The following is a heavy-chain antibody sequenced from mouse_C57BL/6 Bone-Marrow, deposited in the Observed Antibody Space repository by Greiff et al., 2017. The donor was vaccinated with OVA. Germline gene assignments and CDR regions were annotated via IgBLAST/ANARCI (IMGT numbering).Heavy chain of an antibody. V-gene: IGHV1-82*01. CDR2: IYPGDGDT. CDR3: ERSLQGNYCDY. CDR1: GYAFSSSW. D-gene: IGHD2-14*01. Sequence: VQLQQSGPELVKPGASVKISCTASGYAFSSSWMNWVKQRPGKGLEWIGRIYPGDGDTNYNGKFKGKATLTADKSSRTAYMHLSSLTSEGSAVSFCERSLQGNYCDYWGQGTTLTVSS. J-gene: IGHJ2*01.